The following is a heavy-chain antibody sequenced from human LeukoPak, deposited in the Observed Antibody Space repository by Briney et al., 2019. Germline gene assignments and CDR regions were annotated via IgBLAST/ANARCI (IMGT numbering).Heavy chain of an antibody. CDR2: IWYDGSNK. J-gene: IGHJ6*02. V-gene: IGHV3-33*06. Sequence: PGGSLRLSCAASGFTFSSKGMHWVRQAPGKGLEWVAVIWYDGSNKYYADSVKGRFTISRDNSKNTLYLQMNSLRAEDTAVYYCPKEYYDFWSVYLNYYYYYGMDVWGQGTTVTVSS. CDR3: PKEYYDFWSVYLNYYYYYGMDV. D-gene: IGHD3-3*01. CDR1: GFTFSSKG.